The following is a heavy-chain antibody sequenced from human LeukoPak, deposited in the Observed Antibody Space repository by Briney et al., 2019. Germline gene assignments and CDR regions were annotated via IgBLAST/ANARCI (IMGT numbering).Heavy chain of an antibody. CDR3: ARQQLERRWFDP. D-gene: IGHD1-1*01. J-gene: IGHJ5*02. CDR1: GGSFSGYY. V-gene: IGHV4-34*01. CDR2: INHSGST. Sequence: ASETLSLTCAVYGGSFSGYYWSWIRQPPGKGLEWIGEINHSGSTNYNPSLKSRVTISVDTSKNQFSLKLSSVTAADTALYYCARQQLERRWFDPWGQGTLVTVSS.